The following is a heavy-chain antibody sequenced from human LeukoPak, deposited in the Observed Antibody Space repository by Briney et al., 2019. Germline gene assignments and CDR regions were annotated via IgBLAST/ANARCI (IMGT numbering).Heavy chain of an antibody. CDR3: ARAATVTAESAFGY. D-gene: IGHD4-17*01. Sequence: GGSLRLSCAASGFTFSGSAMHWVRQASGKGLEWVGRIRSKANSYATAYAASVKGRFTISRDDSKNTAYLQMNSLRAEDTAVYYCARAATVTAESAFGYWGQGTLVTVSS. J-gene: IGHJ4*02. V-gene: IGHV3-73*01. CDR2: IRSKANSYAT. CDR1: GFTFSGSA.